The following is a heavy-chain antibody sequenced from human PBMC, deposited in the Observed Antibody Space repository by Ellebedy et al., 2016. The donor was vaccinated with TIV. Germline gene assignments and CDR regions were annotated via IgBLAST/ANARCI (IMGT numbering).Heavy chain of an antibody. D-gene: IGHD5-24*01. CDR2: ITESGGNT. J-gene: IGHJ6*02. V-gene: IGHV3-23*01. CDR3: ARNLQYTKYGMDV. Sequence: PGGSLRLSCAASGFTFNTCAMHWVRQAPGKGLEWVSSITESGGNTYYADSVKGRFTISRDNAENSLYLEMNSLRADDTAVYYCARNLQYTKYGMDVWGQGTTVIVSS. CDR1: GFTFNTCA.